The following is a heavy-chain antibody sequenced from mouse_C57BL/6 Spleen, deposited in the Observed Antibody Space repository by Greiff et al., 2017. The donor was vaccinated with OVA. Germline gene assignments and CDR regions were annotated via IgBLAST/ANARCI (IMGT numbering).Heavy chain of an antibody. CDR3: AGGYY. J-gene: IGHJ2*01. CDR1: GYSITSGYY. CDR2: ISYDGSN. V-gene: IGHV3-6*01. Sequence: EVQLQQSGPGLVKPSQSLSLTCSVTGYSITSGYYWNWIRQFPGNKLEWMGYISYDGSNNYNPSLKNRISITRDTSKNQFFLKLNSVTTEDTATYYCAGGYYWGQGTTLTVSS.